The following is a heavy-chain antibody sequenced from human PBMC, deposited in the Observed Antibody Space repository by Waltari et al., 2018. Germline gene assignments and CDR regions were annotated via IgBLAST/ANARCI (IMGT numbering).Heavy chain of an antibody. D-gene: IGHD6-19*01. CDR3: ASLTGYSSGWRPYYYYGMDV. J-gene: IGHJ6*02. CDR1: GGSFSGYY. V-gene: IGHV4-34*01. Sequence: QVQLQQWGAGLLKPSETLSLTCAVYGGSFSGYYWSWIRQPPGKGLEWIGEINHSGSTNNNPALKRRVTISVDTSKNQFSLMLSSVTAADTAVYYWASLTGYSSGWRPYYYYGMDVWGQGTTVTVSS. CDR2: INHSGST.